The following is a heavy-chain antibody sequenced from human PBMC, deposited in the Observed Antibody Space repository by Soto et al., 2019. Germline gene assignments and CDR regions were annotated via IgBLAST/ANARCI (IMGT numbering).Heavy chain of an antibody. J-gene: IGHJ4*02. V-gene: IGHV3-7*01. CDR1: GFSFSSNW. CDR2: INQDGSEK. CDR3: FNVAFGY. Sequence: EVQLVESGGGLVQPGGSLRLSCTASGFSFSSNWMSWVRQAPGKGPEWVANINQDGSEKYCADSVKGRFTISRDNAKNSLYLQMDSLRVEDTALYYCFNVAFGYWGRGTLDTVSS.